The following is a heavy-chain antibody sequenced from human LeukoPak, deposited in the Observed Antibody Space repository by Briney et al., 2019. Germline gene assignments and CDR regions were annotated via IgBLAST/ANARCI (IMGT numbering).Heavy chain of an antibody. V-gene: IGHV3-23*01. CDR3: ASQSGYCGSASCFPDY. Sequence: GGSLRLSCAASGFIFTNYVMTWVRQAPGKGLEWVAAIDGGGYYADYADSVKGRFTISRDNSKNTLYLQMNSPRAEDTAVYYCASQSGYCGSASCFPDYWGQGTLVTLSS. J-gene: IGHJ4*02. CDR1: GFIFTNYV. D-gene: IGHD2-2*01. CDR2: IDGGGYYA.